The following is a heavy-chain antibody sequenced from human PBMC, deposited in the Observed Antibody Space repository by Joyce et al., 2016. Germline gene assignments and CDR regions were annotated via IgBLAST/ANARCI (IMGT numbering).Heavy chain of an antibody. CDR1: GVDIPSGNYY. V-gene: IGHV4-30-4*01. CDR3: ARARGDSTGYLY. D-gene: IGHD6-19*01. J-gene: IGHJ4*01. CDR2: MSSSGTT. Sequence: QVRLEELGPGLVKPSQTLSLTCSVSGVDIPSGNYYWSWVRQPPGKGLEWIGYMSSSGTTQYRPSLRSRLSISVDTAKNSLSLDLQSVTAADTAVYYCARARGDSTGYLYWGDGTLVTVSS.